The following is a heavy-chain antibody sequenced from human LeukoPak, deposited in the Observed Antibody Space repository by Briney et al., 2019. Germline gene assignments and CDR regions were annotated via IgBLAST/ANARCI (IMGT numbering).Heavy chain of an antibody. CDR3: ATSSSWYFLEY. D-gene: IGHD6-13*01. CDR2: ISGDGDST. CDR1: GFTFDDDA. V-gene: IGHV3-43*02. Sequence: PGGSLRLSCAASGFTFDDDAMQWVRQGPGKGLEWVSLISGDGDSTYYADSVKGRFTISRDNSKNSLYLQMNSLGSEDTALYYCATSSSWYFLEYWGQGTLVTVSS. J-gene: IGHJ4*02.